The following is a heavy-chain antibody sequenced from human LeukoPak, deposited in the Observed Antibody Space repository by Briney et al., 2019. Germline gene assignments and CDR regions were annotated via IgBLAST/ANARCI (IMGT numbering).Heavy chain of an antibody. V-gene: IGHV4-4*02. CDR2: ISHSGNT. CDR1: GGSLSNDNW. CDR3: AKNGFFSLGS. D-gene: IGHD2-8*01. J-gene: IGHJ4*02. Sequence: SETQSLTCAVSGGSLSNDNWWSWVRQPPGKGLEWIGEISHSGNTNYNPSLKSRVTISLDESKSQFSLKLSSVTAADTAVYYCAKNGFFSLGSWGQGTLVTVTS.